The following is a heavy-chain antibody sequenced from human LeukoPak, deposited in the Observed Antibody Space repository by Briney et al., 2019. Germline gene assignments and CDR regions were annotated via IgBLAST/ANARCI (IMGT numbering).Heavy chain of an antibody. CDR3: ARVRELELPSGYYYYYMDV. CDR2: IYTSGST. Sequence: PSETLSLTCTVSGGSISSYYWSWIRQPAGKGLEWIGRIYTSGSTNYNPSLKSRVTMSVDTSKNQFSLKLSSVTAADTAVYYCARVRELELPSGYYYYYMDVWGKGTTVTVSS. J-gene: IGHJ6*03. V-gene: IGHV4-4*07. CDR1: GGSISSYY. D-gene: IGHD1-7*01.